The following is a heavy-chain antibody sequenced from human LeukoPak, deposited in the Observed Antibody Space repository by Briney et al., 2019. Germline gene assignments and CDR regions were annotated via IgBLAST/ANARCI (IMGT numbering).Heavy chain of an antibody. V-gene: IGHV3-30*02. J-gene: IGHJ4*02. Sequence: GGSLRLSCAAYGFTFSSYGMHWVRQAPGKGLEWVAFIRYDGSNKYYADSVKGRFTISRDNSKNTLYLQMNSLRAEDTAVYYCAKEDCGGDCRSYYFDYWGQGTLVTVSS. CDR1: GFTFSSYG. CDR2: IRYDGSNK. D-gene: IGHD2-21*01. CDR3: AKEDCGGDCRSYYFDY.